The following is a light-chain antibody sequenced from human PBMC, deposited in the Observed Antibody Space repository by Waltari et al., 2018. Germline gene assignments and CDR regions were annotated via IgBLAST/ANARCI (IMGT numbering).Light chain of an antibody. CDR2: DVS. J-gene: IGLJ2*01. V-gene: IGLV2-14*03. CDR1: SSDFGGYNF. CDR3: SSRTSGSTRVV. Sequence: QSALTQPASVSGSPGQSITISCTGSSSDFGGYNFVSWYQQHPGKVPKLRIYDVSNRPSGVSNRFSGSKSGNTASLTISGVQAEDEADYYCSSRTSGSTRVVFGGGTKLTVL.